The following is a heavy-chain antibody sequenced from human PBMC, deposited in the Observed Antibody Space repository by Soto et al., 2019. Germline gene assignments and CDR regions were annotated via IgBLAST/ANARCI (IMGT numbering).Heavy chain of an antibody. CDR3: ARDTGALTYYYDSSGGYYGVDV. Sequence: EVQLVESGGGLVKPGGSLRLSCAASGFTLSSYSMNWVRQAPGKGLEWVSSSSSSSSYIYYADSVKGRFTISRDNAKNSLYLQMNSLRAEDTAVYYCARDTGALTYYYDSSGGYYGVDVWGQGTTVTVSS. CDR2: SSSSSSYI. J-gene: IGHJ6*02. D-gene: IGHD3-22*01. V-gene: IGHV3-21*01. CDR1: GFTLSSYS.